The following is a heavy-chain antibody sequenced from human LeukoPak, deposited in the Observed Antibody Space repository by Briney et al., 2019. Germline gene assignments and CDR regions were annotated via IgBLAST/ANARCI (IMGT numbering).Heavy chain of an antibody. CDR1: GGSISSYY. D-gene: IGHD4-17*01. CDR3: ARLSDYGDAFDY. CDR2: IYYSGST. Sequence: SETLSLTCTVSGGSISSYYWSWIRQPPGKGLEWIGYIYYSGSTNYNPSLKSRVTISVDTSKNQLSLKLSSVTAADTAVYYCARLSDYGDAFDYWGQGTLVTVSS. J-gene: IGHJ4*02. V-gene: IGHV4-59*01.